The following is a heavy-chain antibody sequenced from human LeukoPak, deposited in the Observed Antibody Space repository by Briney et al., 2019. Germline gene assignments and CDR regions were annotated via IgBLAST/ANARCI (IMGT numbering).Heavy chain of an antibody. D-gene: IGHD3-10*01. J-gene: IGHJ6*02. CDR3: ARDFETGGYYYYGMDV. CDR1: GFTFSSYA. V-gene: IGHV3-30*14. Sequence: GSLRLSCAASGFTFSSYAMHWVRQAPGKGLEWVAVISYDGSNKYYADAVKGRFTMSRDNSKNTVYLQMNSLTAEDTAVYYCARDFETGGYYYYGMDVWGQGTTVTVSS. CDR2: ISYDGSNK.